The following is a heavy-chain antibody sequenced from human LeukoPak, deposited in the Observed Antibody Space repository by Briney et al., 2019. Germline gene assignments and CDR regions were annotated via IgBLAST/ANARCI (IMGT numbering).Heavy chain of an antibody. CDR3: ARAAPDYGSGSYYRDY. Sequence: SETLSLTCTVSGGSISSGGYYWSWIRQHPGKGLEWIGYIYYSGSTYYNPSLKSRVTISVYTSKNQFSLKLSSVTAADTAVYYCARAAPDYGSGSYYRDYWGQGTLVTVSS. CDR1: GGSISSGGYY. CDR2: IYYSGST. J-gene: IGHJ4*02. V-gene: IGHV4-31*03. D-gene: IGHD3-10*01.